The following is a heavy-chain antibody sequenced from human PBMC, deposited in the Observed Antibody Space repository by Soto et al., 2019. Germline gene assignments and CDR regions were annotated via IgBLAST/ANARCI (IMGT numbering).Heavy chain of an antibody. CDR2: ISSSSSYI. D-gene: IGHD4-17*01. V-gene: IGHV3-21*01. CDR1: GFTFSSYS. Sequence: LRLSCAASGFTFSSYSMNWVRQAPGKGLEWVSSISSSSSYIYYADSVKGRFTISRDNAKNSLYLQMNSLRAEDTAVYYCARNKYTVTDAFDIWGQGTMVTVSS. J-gene: IGHJ3*02. CDR3: ARNKYTVTDAFDI.